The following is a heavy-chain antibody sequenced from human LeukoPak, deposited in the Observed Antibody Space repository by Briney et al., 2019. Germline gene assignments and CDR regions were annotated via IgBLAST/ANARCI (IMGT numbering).Heavy chain of an antibody. V-gene: IGHV3-23*01. D-gene: IGHD3-3*01. CDR3: ARGKDHDFWNPFDH. CDR1: GFTLSKYA. J-gene: IGHJ4*02. CDR2: IDGSGGRP. Sequence: GGSLRLSCAASGFTLSKYAMNWVRQAPGKGLEWVSGIDGSGGRPPTADSVKGRFTISRDISKNTLSLQMDSLRAEDTAAYYCARGKDHDFWNPFDHWGQGTLVTVSS.